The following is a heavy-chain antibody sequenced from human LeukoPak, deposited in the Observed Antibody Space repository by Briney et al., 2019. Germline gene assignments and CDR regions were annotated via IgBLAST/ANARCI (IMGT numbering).Heavy chain of an antibody. CDR3: CGDFDY. CDR1: GFTFVSYS. D-gene: IGHD3-10*01. Sequence: QAGGSLRLSCAASGFTFVSYSMHWVRQAPGKGLEWVALISFDGNNQYYADSVKDRFTISKDNSKNTLYLQMNSLRVEDTAVYYCCGDFDYWGQGTLVTVFS. CDR2: ISFDGNNQ. J-gene: IGHJ4*02. V-gene: IGHV3-30-3*01.